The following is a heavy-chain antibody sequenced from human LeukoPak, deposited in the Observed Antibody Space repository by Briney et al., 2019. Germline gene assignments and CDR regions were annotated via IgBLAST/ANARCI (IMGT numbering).Heavy chain of an antibody. CDR2: ISSNGGST. J-gene: IGHJ6*03. V-gene: IGHV3-64*01. CDR1: GFTFSSYA. CDR3: ARVSRPSYYDFWTFYYYMDV. D-gene: IGHD3-3*01. Sequence: QPRGSLRLSCAASGFTFSSYAMHWVRQAPGKGLEYVSAISSNGGSTYYANSVKGRFTISRDNSKDTLYLQMGSLRAEDMAVYYCARVSRPSYYDFWTFYYYMDVWGKGTTVTVSS.